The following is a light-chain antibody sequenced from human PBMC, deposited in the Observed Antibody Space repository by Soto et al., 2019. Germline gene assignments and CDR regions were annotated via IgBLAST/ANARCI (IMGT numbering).Light chain of an antibody. CDR3: SSYTSSSTLYV. Sequence: QSVLTQPASVSGSPGQSTTISSTGTSSDVGGYNYVSWYQQHPGKAPKLMIYDVSNRPSGVSNRFSGSKSGNTASLTISGLQAEDEADYYCSSYTSSSTLYVFGTGTKVTVL. J-gene: IGLJ1*01. V-gene: IGLV2-14*01. CDR1: SSDVGGYNY. CDR2: DVS.